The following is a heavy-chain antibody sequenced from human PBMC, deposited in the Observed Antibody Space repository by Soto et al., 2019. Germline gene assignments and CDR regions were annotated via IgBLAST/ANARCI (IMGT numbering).Heavy chain of an antibody. CDR3: ARQFYGSGSRGAFDI. J-gene: IGHJ3*02. D-gene: IGHD3-10*01. V-gene: IGHV4-59*08. CDR2: IYYSGST. Sequence: SETLSLTCTVSGGSISSYYWSWIRQPPGKGLEWIGYIYYSGSTNYNPSLKSRVTISVDTSKNQFSLKLSSVTAADTAVCYCARQFYGSGSRGAFDIWGQGTMVTVSS. CDR1: GGSISSYY.